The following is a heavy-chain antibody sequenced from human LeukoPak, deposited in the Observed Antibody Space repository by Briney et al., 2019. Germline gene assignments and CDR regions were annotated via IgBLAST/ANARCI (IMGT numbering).Heavy chain of an antibody. CDR3: ARIQSDNYGRYYFDY. V-gene: IGHV2-70*11. Sequence: SGPTLVNPTETLTLTCTFSGFSLSTSGMCVSWIRQPPGKALEWLARIDWDDDKYYSTSLKTRLTISKDTSKNQVVLTMTNMDPVDTATYYCARIQSDNYGRYYFDYWGQGTLVTVSS. CDR2: IDWDDDK. CDR1: GFSLSTSGMC. D-gene: IGHD5-18*01. J-gene: IGHJ4*02.